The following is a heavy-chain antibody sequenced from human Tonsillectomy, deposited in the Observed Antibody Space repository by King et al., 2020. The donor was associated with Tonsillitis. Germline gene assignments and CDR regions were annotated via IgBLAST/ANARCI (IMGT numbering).Heavy chain of an antibody. CDR3: ARTSGYGGMDV. CDR2: FNSDGSSP. CDR1: GFTFSSYW. D-gene: IGHD5-12*01. V-gene: IGHV3-74*01. J-gene: IGHJ6*02. Sequence: VQLVESGGGLVQPGGSLRLSCAASGFTFSSYWMHWVRQAPGKGRVWVSRFNSDGSSPGYADSVKGRFTTSRKNSKNTMYLQMNSLGAEDTAVYYCARTSGYGGMDVWGQGTTVTVSS.